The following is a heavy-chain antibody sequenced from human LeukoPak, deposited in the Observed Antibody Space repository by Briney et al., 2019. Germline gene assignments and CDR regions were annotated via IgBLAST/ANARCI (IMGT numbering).Heavy chain of an antibody. V-gene: IGHV4-39*01. CDR3: ARRPTYYYGSGSLHLDV. J-gene: IGHJ6*02. D-gene: IGHD3-10*01. Sequence: SETLSLTCTVSGGSISSSSYYWGWIRQPPGKGLEWIGSIYYSGSTYYNPSLKSRVTISVDTSKIQFSLKLSSVTAADTAVYYCARRPTYYYGSGSLHLDVWGQGTTVTVSS. CDR2: IYYSGST. CDR1: GGSISSSSYY.